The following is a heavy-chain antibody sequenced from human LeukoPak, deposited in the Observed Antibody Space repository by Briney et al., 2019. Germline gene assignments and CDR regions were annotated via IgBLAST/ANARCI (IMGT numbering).Heavy chain of an antibody. Sequence: GGSLRLSCAASGFTFSTYSMNWVRQAPGKGLEWVSSISSSSSYIYYADSMKGRFTISRDDAKNSLYPQMNSLRAEDTAVYYCASTSGSYYPYYFDYWGQGTLVTVSS. CDR3: ASTSGSYYPYYFDY. CDR1: GFTFSTYS. J-gene: IGHJ4*02. CDR2: ISSSSSYI. D-gene: IGHD1-26*01. V-gene: IGHV3-21*01.